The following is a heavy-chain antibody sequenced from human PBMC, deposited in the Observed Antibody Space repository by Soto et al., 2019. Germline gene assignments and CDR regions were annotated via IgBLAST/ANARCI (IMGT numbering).Heavy chain of an antibody. V-gene: IGHV3-33*01. CDR1: GIKFSSYG. D-gene: IGHD3-10*01. Sequence: SLRLSCAASGIKFSSYGMHWVRQAPGKGLEWVAVIWFDGSKKYYVDSVKGRFTISRDNSNNTLYLQMNSLGAEDTGVYYCARELLYGSGSRNFHYYGMDVWGQGTTVTVSS. CDR2: IWFDGSKK. J-gene: IGHJ6*02. CDR3: ARELLYGSGSRNFHYYGMDV.